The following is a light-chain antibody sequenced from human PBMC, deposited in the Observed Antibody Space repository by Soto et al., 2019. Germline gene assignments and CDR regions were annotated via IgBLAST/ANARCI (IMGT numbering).Light chain of an antibody. V-gene: IGKV1-39*01. J-gene: IGKJ4*01. CDR3: QQSYSTPLT. Sequence: DIQMTQSPSSLSASVGDRVTITCRASRSISSYLNWYQQKPGKAPKLLIYAASSLQSGVPSRFSGSGSGTDFTLTISSLQPEDFATYYCQQSYSTPLTVGGGTKVDIK. CDR2: AAS. CDR1: RSISSY.